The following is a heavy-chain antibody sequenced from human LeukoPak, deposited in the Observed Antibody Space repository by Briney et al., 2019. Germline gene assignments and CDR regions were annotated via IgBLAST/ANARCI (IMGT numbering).Heavy chain of an antibody. CDR3: ARVASSNDYFDY. D-gene: IGHD1-1*01. J-gene: IGHJ4*02. Sequence: SQTLSLTCTVSGGSISSSNYYWNWIRQPAGKGLEWIGSIYHSGSTYYNPSLKSRVTISVDTSKNQFSLKLSSVTAADTAVYYCARVASSNDYFDYWGQGTLVTVSS. CDR2: IYHSGST. CDR1: GGSISSSNYY. V-gene: IGHV4-39*07.